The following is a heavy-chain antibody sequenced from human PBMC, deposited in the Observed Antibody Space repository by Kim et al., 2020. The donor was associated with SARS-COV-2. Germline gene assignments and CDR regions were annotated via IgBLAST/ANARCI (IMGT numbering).Heavy chain of an antibody. CDR2: T. CDR3: AREEAVADFDY. D-gene: IGHD2-15*01. J-gene: IGHJ4*02. V-gene: IGHV1-2*02. Sequence: TNYAQNCRGRVTMTRDTSISTAYMELSRLKSDDTAMYFCAREEAVADFDYWGQGTLVTVSS.